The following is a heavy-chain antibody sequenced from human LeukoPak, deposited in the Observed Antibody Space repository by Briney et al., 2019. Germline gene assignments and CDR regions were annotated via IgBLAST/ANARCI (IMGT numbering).Heavy chain of an antibody. V-gene: IGHV3-23*01. J-gene: IGHJ4*02. CDR2: ISGGGAAT. CDR1: GFTFSNYA. D-gene: IGHD6-19*01. Sequence: GGSLRLSCAASGFTFSNYAMNWVRQAPGKGLEWVSAISGGGAATFNADSVKGRFTISRDNSKNTLYLQMNSLRAEDTAVYYCAKDLSSGWYPYYFDFWGRGTLVTVSP. CDR3: AKDLSSGWYPYYFDF.